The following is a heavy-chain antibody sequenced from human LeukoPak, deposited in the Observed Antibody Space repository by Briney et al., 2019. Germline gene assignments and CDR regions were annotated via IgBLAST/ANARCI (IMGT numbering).Heavy chain of an antibody. CDR3: AKGGRWDVTPFDY. CDR2: ISGGGGST. CDR1: GFTFTSYS. D-gene: IGHD3-16*01. Sequence: GGSLRLSCAASGFTFTSYSMNWVRQAPGKGLEWVSTISGGGGSTYYADSVKGRFTISRDNSKNTLYLQVNSLRAEDTAVYYCAKGGRWDVTPFDYWGQGTLVTVSS. J-gene: IGHJ4*02. V-gene: IGHV3-23*01.